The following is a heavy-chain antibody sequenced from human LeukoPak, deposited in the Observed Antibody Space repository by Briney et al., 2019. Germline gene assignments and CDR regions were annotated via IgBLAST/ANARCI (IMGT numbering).Heavy chain of an antibody. Sequence: ASETLSLTCTVSGGSISSSSYYWGWIRQPPGKGLEWIGSIYYSGSTYYNPSLKSRVTISVDTSKNQFSPKLSSVTAADTAVYYCATHYDSSGYYNYWGQGTLVTVSS. CDR1: GGSISSSSYY. J-gene: IGHJ4*02. D-gene: IGHD3-22*01. CDR2: IYYSGST. V-gene: IGHV4-39*01. CDR3: ATHYDSSGYYNY.